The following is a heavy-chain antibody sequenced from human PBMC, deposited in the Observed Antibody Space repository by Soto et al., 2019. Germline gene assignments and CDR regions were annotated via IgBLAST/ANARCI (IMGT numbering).Heavy chain of an antibody. J-gene: IGHJ4*02. V-gene: IGHV5-10-1*01. Sequence: PGESLKISCKGSGYIFAGYWIACFRQKPGKVLEWMGRIDPSDSQTYYSPSFRGHVTISVTKSITTVFLQWSSLRASDTAMYYCARQIYDSDTGPNFQYYFDSWGQGTPVTVSS. CDR2: IDPSDSQT. CDR3: ARQIYDSDTGPNFQYYFDS. D-gene: IGHD3-22*01. CDR1: GYIFAGYW.